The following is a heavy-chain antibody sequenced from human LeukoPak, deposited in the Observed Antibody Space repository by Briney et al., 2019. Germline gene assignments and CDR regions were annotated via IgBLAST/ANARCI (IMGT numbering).Heavy chain of an antibody. CDR2: IIPVFGTT. Sequence: SVKVSCKASGGTFSSYAVSWVRLTPGQGLGWLGGIIPVFGTTTYAQKFQAKVTMTADKSTNTAYLEISSLTSDDTAVYYCARCSPGDSSNFYAVLQYWGQGTQVTVST. CDR3: ARCSPGDSSNFYAVLQY. D-gene: IGHD3-22*01. CDR1: GGTFSSYA. J-gene: IGHJ4*02. V-gene: IGHV1-69*06.